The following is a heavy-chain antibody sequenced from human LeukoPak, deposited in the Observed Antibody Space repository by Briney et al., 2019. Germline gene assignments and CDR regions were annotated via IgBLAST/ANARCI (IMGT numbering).Heavy chain of an antibody. J-gene: IGHJ4*02. CDR3: VRDLRESDF. V-gene: IGHV3-74*01. Sequence: GGSLRLSCAASGYTFSSYWMHWVRQAPGKGLVWVSRINPDGSTTNYADSVQGRFTISRDNAKNMLYLQMNSLRAEDTAVYYCVRDLRESDFWGQGTLVTVSS. CDR2: INPDGSTT. CDR1: GYTFSSYW.